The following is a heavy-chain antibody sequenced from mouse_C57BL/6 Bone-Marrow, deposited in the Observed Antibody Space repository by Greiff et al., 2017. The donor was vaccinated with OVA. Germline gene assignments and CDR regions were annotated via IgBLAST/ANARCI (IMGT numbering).Heavy chain of an antibody. J-gene: IGHJ3*01. CDR1: GYSFTGYY. V-gene: IGHV1-42*01. CDR3: ARRKIYYYGSSGFAY. Sequence: VQLQQSGPELVKPGASVKISCKASGYSFTGYYMNWVKQSPEKSLEWIGEINPSTGGTTYNQKFKAKATLTVDKSSSTAYMQLKSLTSEDSAVYYCARRKIYYYGSSGFAYWGQGTLVTVSA. CDR2: INPSTGGT. D-gene: IGHD1-1*01.